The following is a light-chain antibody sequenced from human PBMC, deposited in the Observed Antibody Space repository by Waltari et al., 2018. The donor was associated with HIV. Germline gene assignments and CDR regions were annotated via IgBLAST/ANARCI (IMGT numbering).Light chain of an antibody. V-gene: IGKV3-15*01. CDR3: QQYKNGWT. CDR1: QSVSTS. Sequence: EVVMAQYPVTLSVSPGERAILSCRASQSVSTSLAWYQQKPGQAPRLLIFGTSTRATGVSARFSGSGSGTYFSLTISSLQSEDLAVYYCQQYKNGWTFGQGTKVDIK. CDR2: GTS. J-gene: IGKJ1*01.